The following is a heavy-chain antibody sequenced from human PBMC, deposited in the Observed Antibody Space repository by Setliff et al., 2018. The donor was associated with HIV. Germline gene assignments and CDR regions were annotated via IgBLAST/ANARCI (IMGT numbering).Heavy chain of an antibody. V-gene: IGHV3-11*04. D-gene: IGHD2-21*01. Sequence: PGGSLRLSCVASRFTFSDYYMAWIRQAPGRGLEYISYSSNSGGTVYYSDSVKGRFTISRDNAMNSLYLQMSSLRVEDTAVYYCVRDLMWAFDIWGQGTMVTVSS. CDR2: SSNSGGTV. J-gene: IGHJ3*02. CDR3: VRDLMWAFDI. CDR1: RFTFSDYY.